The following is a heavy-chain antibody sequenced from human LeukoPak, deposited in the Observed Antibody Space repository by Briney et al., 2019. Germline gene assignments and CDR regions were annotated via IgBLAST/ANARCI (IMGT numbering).Heavy chain of an antibody. D-gene: IGHD3-10*01. Sequence: SETLSLTCAVYGGSFSGYYRSWIRQPPGKGLEYIASIYYSGKTYHNPSLRSRVTMSIDSSENQFSLKLSAVTAADTAVYFCARHYAHGSGIYAPFGYWGQGALVTVSS. CDR1: GGSFSGYY. CDR2: IYYSGKT. J-gene: IGHJ4*02. V-gene: IGHV4-34*01. CDR3: ARHYAHGSGIYAPFGY.